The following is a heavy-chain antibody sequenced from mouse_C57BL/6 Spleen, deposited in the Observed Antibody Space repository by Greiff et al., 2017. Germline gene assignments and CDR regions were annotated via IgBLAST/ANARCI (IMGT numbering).Heavy chain of an antibody. CDR1: GYTFTDYY. D-gene: IGHD2-3*01. Sequence: EVQLQQSGPELVKPGASVKISCKASGYTFTDYYMNWVKQSHGKSLEWIGDINPNNGGTSYNQKFKGKATLTVDKSSSTAYMELRSLTSEDSAVYYCARVGYYPYFDYWGQGTTLTVSS. J-gene: IGHJ2*01. CDR2: INPNNGGT. CDR3: ARVGYYPYFDY. V-gene: IGHV1-26*01.